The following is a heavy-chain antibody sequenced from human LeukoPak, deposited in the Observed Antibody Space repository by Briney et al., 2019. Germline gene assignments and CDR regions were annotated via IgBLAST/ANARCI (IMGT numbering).Heavy chain of an antibody. V-gene: IGHV3-20*04. J-gene: IGHJ4*02. CDR3: VAGSDY. Sequence: GGSLRLSCAASGFTFDDYGMSWVRQAPGKGLEWVSGINWNGGSTGYADSVKGRFTISRDNSKNTLYLQMSSLRVEDTAVYYCVAGSDYWGQGTLVTVSS. D-gene: IGHD3-10*01. CDR1: GFTFDDYG. CDR2: INWNGGST.